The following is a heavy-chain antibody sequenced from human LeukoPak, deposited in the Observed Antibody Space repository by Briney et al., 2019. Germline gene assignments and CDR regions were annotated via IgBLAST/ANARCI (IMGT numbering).Heavy chain of an antibody. D-gene: IGHD6-6*01. Sequence: GASVKVSCKASGYTFTSYGISWVRQAPGQGLEWMGWISAYNGNTNYAQKLQGRVTMTTDTSTSTAYMELRSLRSDDTAVYYCARLEQLSIYPDAFDIWGQGTMVTVSS. J-gene: IGHJ3*02. CDR3: ARLEQLSIYPDAFDI. V-gene: IGHV1-18*01. CDR1: GYTFTSYG. CDR2: ISAYNGNT.